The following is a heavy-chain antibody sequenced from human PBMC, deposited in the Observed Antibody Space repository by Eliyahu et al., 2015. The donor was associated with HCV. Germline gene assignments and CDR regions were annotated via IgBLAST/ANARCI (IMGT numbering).Heavy chain of an antibody. CDR3: ARAPFCPNGVCHICGMDV. V-gene: IGHV3-21*02. J-gene: IGHJ6*02. CDR1: RFTLSTYS. CDR2: ISYDSTYT. D-gene: IGHD2-8*01. Sequence: LVESGGGLVKPGGSLRLSCAASRFTLSTYSMNWVRQTPGKGLECVSSISYDSTYTYYADSVKGRFTISRDNAKNSLYLQMNSLRAEDTAVYFCARAPFCPNGVCHICGMDVWGQGTTVTVSS.